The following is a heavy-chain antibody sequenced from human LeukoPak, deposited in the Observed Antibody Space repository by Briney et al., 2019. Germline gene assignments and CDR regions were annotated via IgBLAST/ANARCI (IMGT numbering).Heavy chain of an antibody. J-gene: IGHJ4*02. CDR2: IYSGGST. CDR1: GFTVSGNY. V-gene: IGHV3-53*01. Sequence: PGGSLRLSCAASGFTVSGNYMSWVRQAPGKGLEWVSVIYSGGSTYYADSVKGRFTISRDNSKNTLYLQMNSLRAEDTAVYYCAKTRAAGTFEDYYFDYWGQGTLVTVSS. D-gene: IGHD6-13*01. CDR3: AKTRAAGTFEDYYFDY.